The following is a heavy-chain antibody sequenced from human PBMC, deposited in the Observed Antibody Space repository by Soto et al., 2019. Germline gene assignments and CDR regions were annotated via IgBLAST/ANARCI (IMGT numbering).Heavy chain of an antibody. CDR2: ISYDGSNK. J-gene: IGHJ6*02. V-gene: IGHV3-30*18. CDR1: GFTFSSYG. Sequence: QVQLVESGGGVVQPGRSLRLSCAASGFTFSSYGMHWVRQAPGKGLEWVAVISYDGSNKYYADSVKGRFTISRDNSKNTLYLQMNSLRAEDTAVYYCAKNMGNYGSVSSNYYYYYGMDVWGQGTTVTVSS. CDR3: AKNMGNYGSVSSNYYYYYGMDV. D-gene: IGHD3-10*01.